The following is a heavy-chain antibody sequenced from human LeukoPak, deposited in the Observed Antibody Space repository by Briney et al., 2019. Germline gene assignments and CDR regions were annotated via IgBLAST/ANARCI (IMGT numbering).Heavy chain of an antibody. CDR1: GYSFTSYW. Sequence: GESLKISCKGSGYSFTSYWIGWVRLMPGKGLEWMGIIFPGDSDTRYSPSLQGQVTISADRSINTAYLQWTSLKASDTAMYYCARKSGYSDNYFDYWGQGTLVTVSS. D-gene: IGHD5-12*01. V-gene: IGHV5-51*01. CDR3: ARKSGYSDNYFDY. CDR2: IFPGDSDT. J-gene: IGHJ4*02.